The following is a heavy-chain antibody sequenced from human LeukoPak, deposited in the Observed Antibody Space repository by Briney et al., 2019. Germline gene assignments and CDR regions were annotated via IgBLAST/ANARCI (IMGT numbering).Heavy chain of an antibody. V-gene: IGHV4-59*01. CDR2: IYYSGST. CDR3: ARDGYNLVI. Sequence: PSETLSLTCTVSGGSISSYYWSWIRQPPGKGLEWIGYIYYSGSTNYNPSLESRVTISVDTSKNQFSLKLSSVTAADTAVYYCARDGYNLVIWGQGTLVTVSS. D-gene: IGHD5-24*01. CDR1: GGSISSYY. J-gene: IGHJ4*02.